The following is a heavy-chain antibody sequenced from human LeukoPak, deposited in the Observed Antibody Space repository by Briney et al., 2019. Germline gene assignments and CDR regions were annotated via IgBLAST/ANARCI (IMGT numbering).Heavy chain of an antibody. Sequence: SETLSLTCTVSGGSISSYYWTWIRQPAGKGLEWIGRIYTSGSTNYNPSLKSRVTKSVDKSKNQFSLKLSSVTAADTAVYYCATYKPGGWFDPWGQGTLVTVSS. CDR1: GGSISSYY. V-gene: IGHV4-4*07. J-gene: IGHJ5*02. D-gene: IGHD3-16*01. CDR2: IYTSGST. CDR3: ATYKPGGWFDP.